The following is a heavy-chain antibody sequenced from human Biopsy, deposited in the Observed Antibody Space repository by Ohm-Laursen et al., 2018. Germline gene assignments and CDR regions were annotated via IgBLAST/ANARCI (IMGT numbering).Heavy chain of an antibody. CDR2: VYYSATT. Sequence: GTLSLTCTVSGGSVTDSFYFWRWVRQPPGKGLEWIGNVYYSATTNYNPSLESRVTISLGTTKNHFSLRLSSVTAADTAVYFCSRNVQRYCSDFMCFTGYFGMDVWGPGATVTVSS. D-gene: IGHD2-15*01. J-gene: IGHJ6*02. V-gene: IGHV4-61*03. CDR3: SRNVQRYCSDFMCFTGYFGMDV. CDR1: GGSVTDSFYF.